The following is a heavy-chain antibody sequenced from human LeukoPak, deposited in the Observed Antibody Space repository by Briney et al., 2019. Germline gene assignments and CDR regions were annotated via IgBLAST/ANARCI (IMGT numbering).Heavy chain of an antibody. CDR3: GRPFDI. CDR2: IYSDGST. J-gene: IGHJ3*02. Sequence: GGSLRLSCAASGFTVSSNYMTWVRQAPVKGLEWVSLIYSDGSTYYADSVKGRFTVSRDNFKNTLHLQMNSLRVEDTAVCYCGRPFDIWGQGTMVSVSS. CDR1: GFTVSSNY. V-gene: IGHV3-66*04.